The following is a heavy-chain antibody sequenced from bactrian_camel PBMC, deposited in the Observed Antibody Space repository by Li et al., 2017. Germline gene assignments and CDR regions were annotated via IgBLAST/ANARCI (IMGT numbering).Heavy chain of an antibody. Sequence: HVQLVESGGGSVQVGGLLRLSCVASGDTIGRYCMGWFRQIPDKEREGVAGIESDGSTSYADSVKGRFTISQDDAKNTLYLQMNSLKPEDTAMYYCAADPGRCVHNFYDANRLAYKGQGTQVTVS. D-gene: IGHD1*01. CDR1: GDTIGRYC. V-gene: IGHV3S55*01. J-gene: IGHJ4*01. CDR2: IESDGST.